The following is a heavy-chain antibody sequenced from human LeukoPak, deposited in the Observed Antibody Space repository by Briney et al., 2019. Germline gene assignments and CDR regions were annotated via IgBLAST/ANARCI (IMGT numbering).Heavy chain of an antibody. CDR2: INPSGGST. J-gene: IGHJ4*02. CDR1: GYTFTSYY. V-gene: IGHV1-46*01. CDR3: ARANCSSASCQLEELDY. D-gene: IGHD2-2*01. Sequence: ASVKVSCKASGYTFTSYYMHWVRQAPGQGLEWMGIINPSGGSTSYAQKFQGRVTMTRDTSTSTVHMELSSLRSEDTAVYYCARANCSSASCQLEELDYWGQGTLVTVSS.